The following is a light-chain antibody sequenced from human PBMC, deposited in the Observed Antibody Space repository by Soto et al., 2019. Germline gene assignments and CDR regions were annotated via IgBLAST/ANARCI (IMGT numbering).Light chain of an antibody. CDR3: ATWDDSLNGPV. CDR1: SSNIGSNA. Sequence: QSVLTQPPSASGTPGQRVTISCSGRSSNIGSNAVNWYQQFPGMAPKLLIYGDNQRPSGVPDRFSGSKSGASASLAIGGLQSDDEADYYCATWDDSLNGPVFGGGTKLTVL. J-gene: IGLJ3*02. CDR2: GDN. V-gene: IGLV1-44*01.